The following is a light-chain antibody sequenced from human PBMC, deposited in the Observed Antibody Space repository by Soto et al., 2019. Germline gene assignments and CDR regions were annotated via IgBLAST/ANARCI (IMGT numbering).Light chain of an antibody. Sequence: QSALTQPASVSGSPGQSITISCTGTSSDVGGYNYVSWYQQHPGKAPKLMIYDVSNRPSGVSNRFSGSKSGNTASLTISGLQAEDQAHYYCSSYTSSSPYVFGTGTTVTVL. CDR3: SSYTSSSPYV. J-gene: IGLJ1*01. V-gene: IGLV2-14*01. CDR1: SSDVGGYNY. CDR2: DVS.